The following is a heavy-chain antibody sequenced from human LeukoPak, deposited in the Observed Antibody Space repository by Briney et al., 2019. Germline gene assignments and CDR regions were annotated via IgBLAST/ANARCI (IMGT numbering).Heavy chain of an antibody. Sequence: GGSLRLSCAASGFTFSGSAMHWVRQASGKGLEWVGRIRSKANSYATAHAASVKGRFTISRDDSKNTAYLQMNSLKTEDTAVYYCTSPYSNSDYWGQGTLVTVSS. CDR2: IRSKANSYAT. J-gene: IGHJ4*02. CDR1: GFTFSGSA. CDR3: TSPYSNSDY. V-gene: IGHV3-73*01. D-gene: IGHD4-11*01.